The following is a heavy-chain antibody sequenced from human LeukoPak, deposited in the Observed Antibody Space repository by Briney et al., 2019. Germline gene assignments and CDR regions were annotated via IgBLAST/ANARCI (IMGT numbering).Heavy chain of an antibody. V-gene: IGHV3-30*18. D-gene: IGHD6-13*01. CDR1: GFTLSSYG. J-gene: IGHJ4*02. CDR3: AKEYSSSSQYFDY. CDR2: ISYDGSNK. Sequence: PGGSLRLSCAASGFTLSSYGMHWVRQAPGKGLEWVAVISYDGSNKYYADSVKGRFTISRDNSKNTLYLQMNSLRAEDTAVYYCAKEYSSSSQYFDYWGQGTLVTVSS.